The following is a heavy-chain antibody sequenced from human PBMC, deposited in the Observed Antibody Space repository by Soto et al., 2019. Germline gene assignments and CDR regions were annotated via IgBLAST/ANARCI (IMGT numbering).Heavy chain of an antibody. V-gene: IGHV6-1*01. CDR2: TYYRSKWYN. CDR3: ASTTPLVGGSNYAFDI. CDR1: GDSVSSNSAA. D-gene: IGHD1-26*01. J-gene: IGHJ3*02. Sequence: QTLSLTCAISGDSVSSNSAACNWIRQSPSRGLEWLGRTYYRSKWYNDYAVSVKSRITINPDTSKNQFSLQLNSVTPEDTAVYYCASTTPLVGGSNYAFDIWGQGTMVSDSS.